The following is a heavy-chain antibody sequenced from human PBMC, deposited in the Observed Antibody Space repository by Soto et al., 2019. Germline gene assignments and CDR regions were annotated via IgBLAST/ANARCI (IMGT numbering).Heavy chain of an antibody. J-gene: IGHJ6*02. Sequence: SETLSLTCAVSGGSISSSNWWSWVRQPPGKGLEWIGEIYHSGSTNYNPSLKSRVTISVDKSKNQFSLKLSSVTAADTAVYYCARMEGYGSGSYSYYYYGMDVWGQGTTVTVS. V-gene: IGHV4-4*02. CDR2: IYHSGST. D-gene: IGHD3-10*01. CDR3: ARMEGYGSGSYSYYYYGMDV. CDR1: GGSISSSNW.